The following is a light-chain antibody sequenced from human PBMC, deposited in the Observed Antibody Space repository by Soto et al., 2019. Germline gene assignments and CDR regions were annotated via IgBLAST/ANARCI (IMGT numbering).Light chain of an antibody. CDR2: DAY. J-gene: IGKJ4*01. V-gene: IGKV3-15*01. CDR3: QHYKTWPLA. Sequence: EIIMTQSPATLSVSPGERVTLSCRASQGVGSTLAWYRQQPGQAPRLLIYDAYIRASGVPARFSGSGSGTELTLTISGLQSEDFAVYFCQHYKTWPLAFGGGTKVDIK. CDR1: QGVGST.